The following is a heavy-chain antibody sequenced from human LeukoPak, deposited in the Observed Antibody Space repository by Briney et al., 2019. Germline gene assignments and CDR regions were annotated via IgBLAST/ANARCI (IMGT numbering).Heavy chain of an antibody. J-gene: IGHJ4*02. CDR2: ISSSSSYI. V-gene: IGHV3-21*01. CDR3: ARDLAYYYDSSGYLLDY. Sequence: GGSLRLSCAASGFTFSSYSMTWVRQAPGKGLEWVSSISSSSSYIYYADSVKGRFTISRDNAKNSLCLQMNSLRAEDTAVYYCARDLAYYYDSSGYLLDYWGQGTLVTVSS. D-gene: IGHD3-22*01. CDR1: GFTFSSYS.